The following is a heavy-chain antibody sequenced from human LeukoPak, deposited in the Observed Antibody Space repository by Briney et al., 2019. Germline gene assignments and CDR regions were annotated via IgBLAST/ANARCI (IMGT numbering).Heavy chain of an antibody. CDR2: VKQDGSEK. V-gene: IGHV3-7*01. D-gene: IGHD6-19*01. Sequence: GGSLRLSCAASGFTFSNYWMSWVRQAPGKGLEWVANVKQDGSEKYYVDSVKGRFTISRDNAKNSLYLQMNSLRAEDTAVYYCAREVGIAVAGTFFGDWFDPWGQGTLVTVSS. J-gene: IGHJ5*02. CDR3: AREVGIAVAGTFFGDWFDP. CDR1: GFTFSNYW.